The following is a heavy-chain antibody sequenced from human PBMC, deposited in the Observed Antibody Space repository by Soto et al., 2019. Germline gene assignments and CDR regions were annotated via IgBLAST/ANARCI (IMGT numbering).Heavy chain of an antibody. CDR2: ISYDGSNK. Sequence: GGSLRLSCAASGFTFSSYGMHWVRQAPGKGLEWVAVISYDGSNKYYADSVKGRFTISRDNSKNTLYLQMNSLRAEDTAVYYCAKERRVPQAILDVWGKGTTVTVSS. CDR1: GFTFSSYG. V-gene: IGHV3-30*18. CDR3: AKERRVPQAILDV. J-gene: IGHJ6*04. D-gene: IGHD3-3*01.